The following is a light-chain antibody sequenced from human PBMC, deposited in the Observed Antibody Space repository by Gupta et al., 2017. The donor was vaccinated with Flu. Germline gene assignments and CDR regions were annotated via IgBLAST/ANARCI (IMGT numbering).Light chain of an antibody. CDR1: KLGDKD. CDR3: QAWDSNGVV. CDR2: QDT. V-gene: IGLV3-1*01. J-gene: IGLJ3*02. Sequence: CSGDKLGDKDTDWYQKKPGQSPVLVIYQDTKRTSGIPERVSASNSGNTATLTISGTQALDEGDYYCQAWDSNGVVFGGGTKLTVL.